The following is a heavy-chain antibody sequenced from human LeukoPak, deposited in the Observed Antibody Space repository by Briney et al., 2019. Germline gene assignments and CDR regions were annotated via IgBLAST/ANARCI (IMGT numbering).Heavy chain of an antibody. V-gene: IGHV1-2*02. CDR1: GYTFTGYY. D-gene: IGHD5-12*01. Sequence: GASVKVPCKASGYTFTGYYMHWVRQAPGQGLEWMGWINPNSGGTNYAQKFQGRVTMTRDTSISTAYMELSRLRSDDTAVYYCARSRVATIPQHDYWGQGTLVTVSS. CDR2: INPNSGGT. J-gene: IGHJ4*02. CDR3: ARSRVATIPQHDY.